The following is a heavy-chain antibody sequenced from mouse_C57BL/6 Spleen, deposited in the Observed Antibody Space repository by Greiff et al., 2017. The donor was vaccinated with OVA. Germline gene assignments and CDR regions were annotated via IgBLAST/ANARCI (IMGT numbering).Heavy chain of an antibody. CDR2: IYPRSGNT. CDR3: ARDENYSNFPWYFDV. D-gene: IGHD2-5*01. V-gene: IGHV1-81*01. J-gene: IGHJ1*03. CDR1: GYTFTSYG. Sequence: VQLQQSGAELARPGASVKLSCKASGYTFTSYGISWVKQRTGQGLEWIGEIYPRSGNTYYNEKFKGKATLTADKSSSTAYMELRSLTSEDSAVYFCARDENYSNFPWYFDVWGTGTTVTVSS.